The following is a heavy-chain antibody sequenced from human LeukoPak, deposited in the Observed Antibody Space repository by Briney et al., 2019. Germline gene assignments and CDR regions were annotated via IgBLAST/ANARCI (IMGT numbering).Heavy chain of an antibody. V-gene: IGHV3-23*01. D-gene: IGHD3-10*01. J-gene: IGHJ6*02. CDR1: GFTFSSYA. Sequence: GGSLRLSCAASGFTFSSYAMNWVRQPPGKGLEWVSAISGSGGSTYYADSVKGRFTISRDNSKNTLYLQVNSLRAEDTAVYYCARGCGSGWGADGMDVWGQGTTVTVSS. CDR3: ARGCGSGWGADGMDV. CDR2: ISGSGGST.